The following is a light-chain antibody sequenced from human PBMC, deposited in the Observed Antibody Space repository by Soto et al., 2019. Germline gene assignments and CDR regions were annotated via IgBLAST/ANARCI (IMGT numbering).Light chain of an antibody. CDR2: GAS. CDR3: QQYNNWPQLT. CDR1: QSVSGN. Sequence: EIVMTQSPATLSVSPGERATLSCRASQSVSGNLAWYQQKPGQAPRLLIYGASTRATGIPARFSGSGSGTEFTLNLSSLQSEDFAVYYCQQYNNWPQLTFGGGTKVEIK. J-gene: IGKJ4*01. V-gene: IGKV3-15*01.